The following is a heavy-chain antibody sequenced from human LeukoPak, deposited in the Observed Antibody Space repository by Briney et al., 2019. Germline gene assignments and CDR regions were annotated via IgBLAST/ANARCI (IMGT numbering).Heavy chain of an antibody. Sequence: PGGSLRLSCAASGFTFSSNSMNWDRQAPGRGLEWVSVITNNGATTYYADSVKGRFTISRDNSKNMLYLQMNSLRAEDTAVYYCAKDRGYGSGTYYPHWGQGTLVTVSS. J-gene: IGHJ4*02. CDR2: ITNNGATT. CDR3: AKDRGYGSGTYYPH. D-gene: IGHD3-10*01. V-gene: IGHV3-23*01. CDR1: GFTFSSNS.